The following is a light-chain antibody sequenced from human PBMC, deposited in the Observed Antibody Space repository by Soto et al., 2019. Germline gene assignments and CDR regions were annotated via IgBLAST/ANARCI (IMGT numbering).Light chain of an antibody. CDR2: GAS. Sequence: DIQMTQSPSSLSASVGDRVTSTCRARQGISNYLAWYQQKPGKGPKVLIYGASTLQSGVPSRFSGSGSGTDFTPTISSLQPEDVATYYCPEYINATVTFGQGT. J-gene: IGKJ5*01. V-gene: IGKV1-27*01. CDR1: QGISNY. CDR3: PEYINATVT.